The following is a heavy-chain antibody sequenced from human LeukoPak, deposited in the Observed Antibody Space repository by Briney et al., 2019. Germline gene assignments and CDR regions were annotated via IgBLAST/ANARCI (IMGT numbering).Heavy chain of an antibody. J-gene: IGHJ3*02. V-gene: IGHV4-34*01. CDR1: GGSLSDYY. D-gene: IGHD3-22*01. CDR2: THYSGNT. CDR3: ARTYYDSSDIYAFDI. Sequence: SENLSLTCAVYGGSLSDYYWSWIRQPPGKGLEWIGSTHYSGNTYYNPSLKSRVTISVDTSKNQFSLKLSSVTAADTAMYYCARTYYDSSDIYAFDIWGQGTMVTVPS.